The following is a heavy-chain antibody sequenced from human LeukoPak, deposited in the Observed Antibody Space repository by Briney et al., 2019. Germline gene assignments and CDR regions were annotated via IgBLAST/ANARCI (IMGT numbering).Heavy chain of an antibody. V-gene: IGHV3-53*01. CDR2: IYSGGST. D-gene: IGHD5-24*01. J-gene: IGHJ4*02. CDR3: ARGRQGRWLQVRGWYYFDY. Sequence: GGSLRLSCAASGFTVSSNYMSWVRQAPGKGLEWVSVIYSGGSTYYADSVKGRFTISRDNSKSTLYLQMNSLRAEDTAVYYCARGRQGRWLQVRGWYYFDYWGQGTLVTVSS. CDR1: GFTVSSNY.